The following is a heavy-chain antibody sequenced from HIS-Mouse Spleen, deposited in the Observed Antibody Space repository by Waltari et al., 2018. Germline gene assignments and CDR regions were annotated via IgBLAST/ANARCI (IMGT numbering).Heavy chain of an antibody. V-gene: IGHV4-39*07. D-gene: IGHD6-13*01. CDR3: AREIPYSSSWYDWYFDL. CDR1: GGSISSSSYY. J-gene: IGHJ2*01. Sequence: QLQLQESGPGLVKPSETLSLTCTVSGGSISSSSYYWGWIRQPPGKGLEWIGSIYYSERTYYNPSLKRRVTISVDTSKNQFSLKLSSVTAADTAVYYCAREIPYSSSWYDWYFDLWGRGTLVTVSS. CDR2: IYYSERT.